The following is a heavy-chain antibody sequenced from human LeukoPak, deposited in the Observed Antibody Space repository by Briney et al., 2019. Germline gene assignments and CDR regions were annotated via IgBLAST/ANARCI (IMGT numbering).Heavy chain of an antibody. V-gene: IGHV3-30-3*01. D-gene: IGHD3-22*01. Sequence: PGGSLRLSCAASGFTFSSYAMHWVRQAPGKGLEWVAVISYDGSNKYYADSVKGRFTISRDNSKNTLYLQTNSLRAEDTAVYYCAGDTHYYDSNPIDYWGQGTLVTVSS. J-gene: IGHJ4*02. CDR1: GFTFSSYA. CDR2: ISYDGSNK. CDR3: AGDTHYYDSNPIDY.